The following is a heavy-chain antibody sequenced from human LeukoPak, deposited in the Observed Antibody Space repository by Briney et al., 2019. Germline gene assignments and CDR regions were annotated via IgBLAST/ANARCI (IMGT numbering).Heavy chain of an antibody. CDR2: IYYSGST. Sequence: SETLSLTCTGSGGSISSYYWSWIRQPPGKGLEWIGYIYYSGSTNYNPSLKSRVTISVDTSKNQFSLKLSSVTAADTAVYYCARGFHXXXGMDVWGQGXTVTVS. V-gene: IGHV4-59*01. J-gene: IGHJ6*02. CDR3: ARGFHXXXGMDV. CDR1: GGSISSYY. D-gene: IGHD2-21*01.